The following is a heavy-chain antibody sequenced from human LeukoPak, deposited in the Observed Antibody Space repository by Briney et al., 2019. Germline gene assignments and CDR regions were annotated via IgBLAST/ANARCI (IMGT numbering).Heavy chain of an antibody. V-gene: IGHV1-69*13. Sequence: ASVKVSCKASGGTLSNYAINWVRQAPGQGLEWMGGIIPFFGATNYAQRFQGRVTITADESTSTAYKELSSLRSEDTAVYYCARMEGYSYSDNWGQGTLVTVSS. CDR3: ARMEGYSYSDN. CDR1: GGTLSNYA. J-gene: IGHJ4*02. CDR2: IIPFFGAT. D-gene: IGHD5-18*01.